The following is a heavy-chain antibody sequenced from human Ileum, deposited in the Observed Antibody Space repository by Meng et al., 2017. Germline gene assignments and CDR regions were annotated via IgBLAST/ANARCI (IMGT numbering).Heavy chain of an antibody. CDR3: ARHGGYSQDF. J-gene: IGHJ4*02. Sequence: QVQLQGSGPGLLRPSGTLSLTCAVSSGSISSNTYWSWVRQPPGKGLEWIGQISHSGSAYYNPSLKSRVTMSVDKSKSQFSLMLTSVTAADTAIYYCARHGGYSQDFWGQGTLVTVSS. D-gene: IGHD4-23*01. CDR2: ISHSGSA. V-gene: IGHV4-4*02. CDR1: SGSISSNTY.